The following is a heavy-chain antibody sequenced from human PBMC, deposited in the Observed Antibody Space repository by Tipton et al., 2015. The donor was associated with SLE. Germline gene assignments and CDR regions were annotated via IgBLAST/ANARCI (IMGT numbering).Heavy chain of an antibody. CDR3: VRRKGYFPNSFDP. Sequence: TLSLTCAVYGGSFSGYSWSWIRQPPGKGLEWIGQTNPSGNTNYNPSLKSRVTISVDTSNNQLSLKLTSVTAADTAVYYCVRRKGYFPNSFDPWGQGTLVTVSS. V-gene: IGHV4-34*01. CDR1: GGSFSGYS. CDR2: TNPSGNT. J-gene: IGHJ5*02. D-gene: IGHD1-26*01.